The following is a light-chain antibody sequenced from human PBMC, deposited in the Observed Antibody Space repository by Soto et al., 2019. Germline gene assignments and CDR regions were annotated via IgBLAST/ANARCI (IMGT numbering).Light chain of an antibody. V-gene: IGKV3-20*01. CDR2: GAS. Sequence: IVLTQSPGTLSLSPGERVTVSCRASQSVTTRLAWYQHKPGQAPRLLMSGASSRASGVPVRFSGSGSGTDFTLTISRLEPEDFALYYCQQYGGPPITFGLGTRLEIK. J-gene: IGKJ5*01. CDR1: QSVTTR. CDR3: QQYGGPPIT.